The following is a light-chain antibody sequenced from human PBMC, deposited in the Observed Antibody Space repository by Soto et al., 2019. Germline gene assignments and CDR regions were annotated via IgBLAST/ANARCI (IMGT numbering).Light chain of an antibody. J-gene: IGLJ3*02. Sequence: QPVLTQSSSASASLGSSVKLTCTLSSGHSSYSIAWHQQQPEKAPRYLMKVEGSGNYNKGNGVPDRFSGSSSGADRYLTISTLQFEDVADYYCETWDSNTRVFGGGTKLTVL. CDR1: SGHSSYS. CDR2: VEGSGNY. V-gene: IGLV4-60*02. CDR3: ETWDSNTRV.